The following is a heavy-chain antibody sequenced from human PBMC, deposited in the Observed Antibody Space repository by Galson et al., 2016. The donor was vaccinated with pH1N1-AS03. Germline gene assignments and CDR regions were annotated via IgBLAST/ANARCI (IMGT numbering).Heavy chain of an antibody. D-gene: IGHD7-27*01. J-gene: IGHJ6*02. V-gene: IGHV3-21*01. CDR2: IRSRTNYI. CDR3: ARGLPGDYGMDV. Sequence: SLRLSCAASGFTFNKYSMNWVRQAPGKGLEWVSSIRSRTNYIHDSDSVRGRFTISRDNAKNSLYLQMSSLRADETAVYYCARGLPGDYGMDVWGQGTTVTGSS. CDR1: GFTFNKYS.